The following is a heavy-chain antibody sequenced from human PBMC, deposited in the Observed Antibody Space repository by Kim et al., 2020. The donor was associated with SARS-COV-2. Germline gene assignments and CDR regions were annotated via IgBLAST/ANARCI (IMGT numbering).Heavy chain of an antibody. J-gene: IGHJ4*02. CDR3: AKGPWEWSRTIEYYFDY. D-gene: IGHD3-3*01. CDR1: GFTFGDYA. V-gene: IGHV3-9*01. Sequence: GGSLRLSCAASGFTFGDYAMHWVRQAPGKGLEWVSGISWNSGSIGYADSVKGRFTISRDNAKNSLYLQMNSLRAEDTALYYCAKGPWEWSRTIEYYFDYWGQGTLVTVSS. CDR2: ISWNSGSI.